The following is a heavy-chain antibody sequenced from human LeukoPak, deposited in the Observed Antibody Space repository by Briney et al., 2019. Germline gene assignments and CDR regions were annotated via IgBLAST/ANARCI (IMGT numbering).Heavy chain of an antibody. J-gene: IGHJ4*02. CDR1: GFTVSTNY. CDR3: AIFRWGSTWYYADH. CDR2: IYRDGGT. D-gene: IGHD6-13*01. Sequence: PGGSLRLSCVGSGFTVSTNYMTWVRQAPGKGLEWVSLIYRDGGTNYADSVKGRFTISRDNFKNTVYLQMNTLRADDTAMYYCAIFRWGSTWYYADHWGQGTLVTVPS. V-gene: IGHV3-53*01.